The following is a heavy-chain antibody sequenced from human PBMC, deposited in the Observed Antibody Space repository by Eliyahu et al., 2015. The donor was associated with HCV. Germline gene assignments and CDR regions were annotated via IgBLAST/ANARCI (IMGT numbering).Heavy chain of an antibody. D-gene: IGHD3-3*01. Sequence: XVQLVQSGAEVXXPGESLKIXXKGSGYSFTSYWIGWVRQMPGKGLEWMGIIXPGDSDTRYSPSFQGQVTISADKSISTAYLQWSSLKASDTAMYYCARQWEWLLGLASVDAFDIWGQGTLVTVSS. CDR2: IXPGDSDT. CDR1: GYSFTSYW. CDR3: ARQWEWLLGLASVDAFDI. J-gene: IGHJ3*02. V-gene: IGHV5-51*01.